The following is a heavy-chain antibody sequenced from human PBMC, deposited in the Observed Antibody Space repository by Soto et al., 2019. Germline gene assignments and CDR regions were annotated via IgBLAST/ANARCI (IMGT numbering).Heavy chain of an antibody. CDR2: IYHSGST. CDR3: ARIEYYYDSSGVYYFDD. J-gene: IGHJ4*02. V-gene: IGHV4-4*02. Sequence: SETLSLTCAVSGGSISSSNWWSWVRRPPGKGLEWIGEIYHSGSTNYNPSLKSRVTISVDKSKNQFSLKLSSVTAADTAVYYCARIEYYYDSSGVYYFDDWGQGTRVTVAS. D-gene: IGHD3-22*01. CDR1: GGSISSSNW.